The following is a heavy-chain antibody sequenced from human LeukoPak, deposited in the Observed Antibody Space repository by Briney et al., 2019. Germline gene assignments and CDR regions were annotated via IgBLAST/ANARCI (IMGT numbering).Heavy chain of an antibody. D-gene: IGHD3-22*01. J-gene: IGHJ3*02. Sequence: ASVKVSCKASGYTFTSYGISWVRQAPGQGLEWMGWISAYNGNTNYAQKLQGRVTMTTDTSTSTAYMELRSLRSDDTAVYYCARFPPHPISPIDNDKGIWGQGTMVTVSS. CDR2: ISAYNGNT. V-gene: IGHV1-18*01. CDR1: GYTFTSYG. CDR3: ARFPPHPISPIDNDKGI.